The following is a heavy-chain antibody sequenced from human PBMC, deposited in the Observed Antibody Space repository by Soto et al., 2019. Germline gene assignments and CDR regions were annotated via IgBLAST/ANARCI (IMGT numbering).Heavy chain of an antibody. J-gene: IGHJ6*03. Sequence: QLQLQESGPGLVKPSETLSLTCTVSGVSISSSTSYWGWIRQPPGKGLEWIGSINYSGSTYYSAYLKSRVTISADTSKNQFSLKLSSVTAADTAVYYCARPVNYYYYYMDVWGKGTMVTVSS. CDR1: GVSISSSTSY. CDR3: ARPVNYYYYYMDV. V-gene: IGHV4-39*01. CDR2: INYSGST.